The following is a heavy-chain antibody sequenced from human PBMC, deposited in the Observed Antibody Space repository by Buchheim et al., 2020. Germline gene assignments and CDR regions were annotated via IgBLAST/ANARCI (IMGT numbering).Heavy chain of an antibody. D-gene: IGHD6-13*01. Sequence: QVQLVESGGGLVKPGGSLRLSCAASGFTFSDYYMSWIRQAPGKGLEWVSSISSSSSYTNYADSVKGRFTISRDNAKNSPYLQMNSLGAEDTAVYDCAREGSSRNDYCYGMDVWGQGT. CDR2: ISSSSSYT. CDR1: GFTFSDYY. J-gene: IGHJ6*02. CDR3: AREGSSRNDYCYGMDV. V-gene: IGHV3-11*06.